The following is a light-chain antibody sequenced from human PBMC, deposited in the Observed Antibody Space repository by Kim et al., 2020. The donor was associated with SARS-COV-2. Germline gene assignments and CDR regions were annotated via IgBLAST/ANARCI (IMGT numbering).Light chain of an antibody. V-gene: IGKV3-20*01. CDR2: GAS. CDR1: QSVSSSS. Sequence: EIVLTQSPGTLSLSPGERATLSCRASQSVSSSSLAWYQQKPGQAPRLLIYGASSGATGIPDRFSGSGSGTDFTLTINRLEPEDFAVYFCQQYGTSPVTFGQGTRLEIK. J-gene: IGKJ5*01. CDR3: QQYGTSPVT.